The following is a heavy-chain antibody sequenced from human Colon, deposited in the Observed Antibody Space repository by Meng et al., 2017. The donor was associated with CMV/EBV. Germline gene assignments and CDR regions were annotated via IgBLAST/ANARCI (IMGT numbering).Heavy chain of an antibody. D-gene: IGHD3-3*01. CDR2: IYWDDDK. Sequence: QITLKEYGPTLVKSTQTLTLTCTFSGFSLSSSGVGVGWIRQPPGKALEWLALIYWDDDKTYNPSLKSRLTITKDTSKNQVVLTLTNMDPVDTATYYCAHSDFWSGYTIYYFDYWGQGTLVTVSS. CDR1: GFSLSSSGVG. J-gene: IGHJ4*02. CDR3: AHSDFWSGYTIYYFDY. V-gene: IGHV2-5*02.